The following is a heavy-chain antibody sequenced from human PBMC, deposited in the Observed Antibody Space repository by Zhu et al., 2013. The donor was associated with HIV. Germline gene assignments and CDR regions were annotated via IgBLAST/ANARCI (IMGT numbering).Heavy chain of an antibody. V-gene: IGHV1-18*04. J-gene: IGHJ6*02. Sequence: QVQLVQSGAEVKKPGASVKVSCKASGQTFTGYFMHWVRQAPGQGLDWIGWISAYSGNTNYPQKPQGRVTMTTDTSTSTAYMELRSLRSDDTAVYYCARDGDCSSTSCFKYYYYYGMDVWGQGP. CDR3: ARDGDCSSTSCFKYYYYYGMDV. D-gene: IGHD2-2*01. CDR1: GQTFTGYF. CDR2: ISAYSGNT.